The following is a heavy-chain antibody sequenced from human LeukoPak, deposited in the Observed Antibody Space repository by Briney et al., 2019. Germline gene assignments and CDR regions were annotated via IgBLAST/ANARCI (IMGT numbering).Heavy chain of an antibody. CDR1: GFTFSDYY. V-gene: IGHV3-11*01. CDR3: APYHHYDSSGYYYDWFDP. Sequence: PGGSLTLSCAASGFTFSDYYMRWLRQATGGAVEWVSYISSSGSTIYYADSVKGRFTISRDNAKNSLYLQMNSLRAEDTAVYYCAPYHHYDSSGYYYDWFDPWGQGTLVTVSS. J-gene: IGHJ5*02. CDR2: ISSSGSTI. D-gene: IGHD3-22*01.